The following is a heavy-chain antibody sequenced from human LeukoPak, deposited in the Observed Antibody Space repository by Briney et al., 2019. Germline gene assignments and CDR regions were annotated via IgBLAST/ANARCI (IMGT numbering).Heavy chain of an antibody. CDR2: INHSGST. CDR1: GGSFSGYY. D-gene: IGHD1-26*01. Sequence: KASETLSLTCAVYGGSFSGYYWSWIRQPPGKGLEWIGEINHSGSTNYNPSLKSRVTISVDTSKNQFSLKLSSVTAADTAVYYCARSLVGAPRFTAFDIWGQGTMVTVSS. V-gene: IGHV4-34*01. CDR3: ARSLVGAPRFTAFDI. J-gene: IGHJ3*02.